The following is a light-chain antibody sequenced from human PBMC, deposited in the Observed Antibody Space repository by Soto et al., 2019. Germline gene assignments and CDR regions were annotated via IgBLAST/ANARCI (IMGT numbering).Light chain of an antibody. V-gene: IGKV3-20*01. CDR3: QQYNNWPRR. CDR1: QSVSSSY. J-gene: IGKJ1*01. Sequence: IVLTLSPVTLSLSPGERATLSCRSSQSVSSSYLAWYQQKPGQAPRLLIYGASSRATGIPDRFSGSGSGTDFTLTISRLEPEDFAVYYCQQYNNWPRRFGQGTKV. CDR2: GAS.